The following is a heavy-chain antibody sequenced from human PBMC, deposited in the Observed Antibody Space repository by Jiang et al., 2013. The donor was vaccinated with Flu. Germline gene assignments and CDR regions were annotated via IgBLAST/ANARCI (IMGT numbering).Heavy chain of an antibody. Sequence: IYPGDSDTRYSPSFQGPVTISADKSISTAYLQWSSLKASDTAMYYCARLDYGDQYYFDYWGQGTLVTVSS. CDR3: ARLDYGDQYYFDY. V-gene: IGHV5-51*01. D-gene: IGHD4-17*01. CDR2: IYPGDSDT. J-gene: IGHJ4*02.